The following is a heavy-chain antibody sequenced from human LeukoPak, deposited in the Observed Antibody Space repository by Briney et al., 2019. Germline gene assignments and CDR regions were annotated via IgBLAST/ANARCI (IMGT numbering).Heavy chain of an antibody. Sequence: GGSLRLSCAASGFPFSSYGMHWVRQAPGKGLEWVSVIYSGGTTYYADSVKGRFTISRDKSKNTLYLQMNSLRAEDTAVYYCASGFDYWGQGTLVTVSS. CDR3: ASGFDY. V-gene: IGHV3-NL1*01. CDR1: GFPFSSYG. CDR2: IYSGGTT. J-gene: IGHJ4*02.